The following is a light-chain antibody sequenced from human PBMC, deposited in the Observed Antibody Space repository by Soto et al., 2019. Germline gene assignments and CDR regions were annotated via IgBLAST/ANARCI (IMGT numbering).Light chain of an antibody. J-gene: IGKJ1*01. CDR2: WAS. CDR3: QQHYSTPSWT. Sequence: IVLTQSPDSLAVSLGERATIKGTSSRRVFYNYNNKNYISWYQQKPGQPPKLLIHWASTRESVVPDRFSVSGSVTEFNLTISSLQADDVAVYYGQQHYSTPSWTVGKGTKVEGK. CDR1: RRVFYNYNNKNY. V-gene: IGKV4-1*01.